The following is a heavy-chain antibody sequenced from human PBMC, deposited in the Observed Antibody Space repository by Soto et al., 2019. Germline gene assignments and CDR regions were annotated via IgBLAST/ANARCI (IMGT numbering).Heavy chain of an antibody. CDR3: TSSWGDHGYFDN. J-gene: IGHJ4*02. CDR1: GFTFSDHY. V-gene: IGHV3-72*01. CDR2: IRKKAYSYTT. D-gene: IGHD3-10*01. Sequence: EVQLVESGGGLVQPGGYLRLYCSASGFTFSDHYMDWVRQAPGKGLEWVGRIRKKAYSYTTEYAASVKDRFTISRNDSMSSVYLQMNSLKIENTAVYYCTSSWGDHGYFDNWGQGTLVTVSS.